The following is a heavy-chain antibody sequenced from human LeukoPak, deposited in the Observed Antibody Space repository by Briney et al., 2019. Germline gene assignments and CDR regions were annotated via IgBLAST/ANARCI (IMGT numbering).Heavy chain of an antibody. Sequence: GGSLRLSCAASGFTFSSDEMNWVRQAPGKGLEWVSSISSSSSYIYYADSVKGRFTISRDNAKNSLYLQMNSLRAEDTAVYYCARDEFSSGWYAGVDYWGQGTLVTVSS. CDR2: ISSSSSYI. V-gene: IGHV3-21*01. J-gene: IGHJ4*02. CDR1: GFTFSSDE. D-gene: IGHD6-19*01. CDR3: ARDEFSSGWYAGVDY.